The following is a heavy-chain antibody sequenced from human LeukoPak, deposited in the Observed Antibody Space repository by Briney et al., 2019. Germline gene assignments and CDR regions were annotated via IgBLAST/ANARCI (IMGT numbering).Heavy chain of an antibody. CDR3: ARADTPDSPSYYYYMDV. CDR1: GFTFSSYR. J-gene: IGHJ6*03. V-gene: IGHV3-21*01. D-gene: IGHD5-18*01. CDR2: ISSSSSYI. Sequence: GGSLRLSCAASGFTFSSYRMNWVRQAPGKGLEWVSSISSSSSYIYYADSVKGRFTISRDNAKNSLYLQMNSLRAEDTAMYYCARADTPDSPSYYYYMDVWGKRTTVTVSS.